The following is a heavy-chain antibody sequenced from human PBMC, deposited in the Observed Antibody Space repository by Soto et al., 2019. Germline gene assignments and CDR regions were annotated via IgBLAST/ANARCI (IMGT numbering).Heavy chain of an antibody. CDR3: AKIRGYSGYGELYYFDY. CDR2: ISGSGGST. CDR1: GFTFSSYA. V-gene: IGHV3-23*01. J-gene: IGHJ4*02. D-gene: IGHD5-12*01. Sequence: GGSLRLSCAASGFTFSSYAMSWVRQAPGKGLEWVSAISGSGGSTYYADSVKGRFTISRDNSKNTLYLQMNSLRAEDTAVYYCAKIRGYSGYGELYYFDYWGQGTLVTVSS.